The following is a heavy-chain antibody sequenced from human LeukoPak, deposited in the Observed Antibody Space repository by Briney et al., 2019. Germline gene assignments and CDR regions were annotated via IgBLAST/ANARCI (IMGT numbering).Heavy chain of an antibody. D-gene: IGHD6-13*01. CDR2: ISNSGSAI. CDR1: GFTFSSFE. CDR3: ARKAQSSSWSRFGY. J-gene: IGHJ4*02. Sequence: GGSLRLSCAASGFTFSSFEMNWVRQAPGKGLEWVSYISNSGSAIYYADSVKGRLTISRDNAKNSLYLQMNSLRAEDTAVYYCARKAQSSSWSRFGYWGQGTLVTVSS. V-gene: IGHV3-48*03.